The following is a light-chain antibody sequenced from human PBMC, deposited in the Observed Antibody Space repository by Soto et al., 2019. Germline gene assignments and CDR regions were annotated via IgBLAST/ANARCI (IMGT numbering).Light chain of an antibody. CDR2: EVV. CDR3: KSYAGSNTYV. CDR1: SSNIAANS. Sequence: QSVLTQPPSVSAAPGQEVTISCSGSSSNIAANSVSWYQHHAGKAPRLIIYEVVQRPSGVPDRFSGSKSGNTASLTVSGLQAADEADYFCKSYAGSNTYVFGSGTKLTVL. V-gene: IGLV2-8*01. J-gene: IGLJ1*01.